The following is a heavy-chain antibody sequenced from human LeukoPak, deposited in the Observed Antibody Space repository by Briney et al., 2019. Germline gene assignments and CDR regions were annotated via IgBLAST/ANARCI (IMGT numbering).Heavy chain of an antibody. Sequence: ASVKVSCKVSGYTLTELSMHWVRQAPGKGLEWMGGFGPEDGETIYAQKFQGRVTMTEDTSTDTAYMELSSLRSEDTAVYYCATDGGGGAANWFDPWGQGTLVTVSS. D-gene: IGHD3-16*01. CDR3: ATDGGGGAANWFDP. J-gene: IGHJ5*02. V-gene: IGHV1-24*01. CDR2: FGPEDGET. CDR1: GYTLTELS.